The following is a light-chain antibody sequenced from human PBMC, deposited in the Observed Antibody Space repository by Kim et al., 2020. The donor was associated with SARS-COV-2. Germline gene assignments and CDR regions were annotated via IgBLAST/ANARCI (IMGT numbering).Light chain of an antibody. CDR3: QHYDTTQWT. V-gene: IGKV3-20*01. CDR1: ESVRSSY. J-gene: IGKJ1*01. CDR2: GAT. Sequence: EIVLRQSPATLSLSPGDRATLSCRASESVRSSYVAWYQQRLGQAPRLLIFGATIRATGIPDRFSGSGSGTDFTLNISRLEPEDFAIYFCQHYDTTQWTFGQGTKVDIK.